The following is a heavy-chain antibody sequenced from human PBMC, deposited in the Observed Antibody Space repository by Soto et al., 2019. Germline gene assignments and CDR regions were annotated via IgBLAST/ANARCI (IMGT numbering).Heavy chain of an antibody. CDR1: GGSIRSDGYY. CDR2: IYHSGST. V-gene: IGHV4-31*03. Sequence: VQLQESGPGLVRPSQTLSLSCTVSGGSIRSDGYYWSWIRQHPGKGLEWVGYIYHSGSTYNNPSLKSRINISLDTSKNQFSLKVMSVTAADTAVSYCARIGGFGDFFYSTDVWGKGTTVTVAA. D-gene: IGHD3-10*01. CDR3: ARIGGFGDFFYSTDV. J-gene: IGHJ6*04.